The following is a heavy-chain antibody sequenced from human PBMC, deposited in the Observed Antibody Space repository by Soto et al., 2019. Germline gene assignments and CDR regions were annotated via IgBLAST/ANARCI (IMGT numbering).Heavy chain of an antibody. CDR2: INPTGGGT. J-gene: IGHJ4*02. CDR3: ARMDAVKNSGLLHFDF. Sequence: QVQLVQSGAEVKKPGASVKGSCKASGYSFTSYFIHWVRQAPGQGLEWMGIINPTGGGTRYAEKFQGRVPMTTDTSASTVYMELSSLRSEDTAMYYCARMDAVKNSGLLHFDFWGQGTLVTVSS. V-gene: IGHV1-46*01. CDR1: GYSFTSYF. D-gene: IGHD5-12*01.